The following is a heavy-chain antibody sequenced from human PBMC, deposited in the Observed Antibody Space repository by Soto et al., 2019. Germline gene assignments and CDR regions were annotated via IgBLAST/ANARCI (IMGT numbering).Heavy chain of an antibody. D-gene: IGHD3-10*01. J-gene: IGHJ6*02. CDR1: GYTFTGYY. CDR3: ARDQELPYYYGLDV. V-gene: IGHV1-2*02. CDR2: INPNSGGT. Sequence: ASVKVSCKAPGYTFTGYYLLWVRQAPGQGLEWMGWINPNSGGTDSAQKFQGRVTMTRDTSISTAYMELSRLRYDDTAVYYCARDQELPYYYGLDVWGQGTTVTVSS.